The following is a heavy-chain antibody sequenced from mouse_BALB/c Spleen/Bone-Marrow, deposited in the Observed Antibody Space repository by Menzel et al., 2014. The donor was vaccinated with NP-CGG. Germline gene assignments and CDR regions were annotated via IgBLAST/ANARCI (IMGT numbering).Heavy chain of an antibody. D-gene: IGHD2-1*01. CDR2: IWAGGST. CDR1: GFSLTNYG. V-gene: IGHV2-9*02. CDR3: AREGNLAY. J-gene: IGHJ3*01. Sequence: QVQLQQSGPGLVAPSQSLSITCTVSGFSLTNYGVHWVRQPPGKGLEWLGIIWAGGSTNYNSALMSRLSISKGNSKSQVFLKMNSLQTDDTAMYYCAREGNLAYWGQGTLVTVSA.